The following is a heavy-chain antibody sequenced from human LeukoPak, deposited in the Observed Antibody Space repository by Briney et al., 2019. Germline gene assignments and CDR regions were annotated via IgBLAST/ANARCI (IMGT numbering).Heavy chain of an antibody. V-gene: IGHV3-30*04. Sequence: GRSLRLSCAASGFTFSSYAMHWVRQAPGKGLEWVAVISYDGSNKYYADSVKGRFTTSRDNSKNTLYLQMNSLRAEDTAVYYCAREFWSGPTTNYGMDVWGQGTTVTVSS. J-gene: IGHJ6*02. CDR2: ISYDGSNK. CDR1: GFTFSSYA. CDR3: AREFWSGPTTNYGMDV. D-gene: IGHD3-3*01.